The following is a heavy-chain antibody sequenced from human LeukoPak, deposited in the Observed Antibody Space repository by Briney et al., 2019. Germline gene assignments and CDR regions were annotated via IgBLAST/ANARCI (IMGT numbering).Heavy chain of an antibody. CDR1: GGTFSSYA. J-gene: IGHJ4*02. V-gene: IGHV1-69*05. Sequence: SVKVSCKASGGTFSSYAISWVRQAPGQGLEWMGGIIPIFGTANYAQKFQGGVTITTDESTSTAYMELSSLRSEDTAVYYCASYLHGRAAIPFDYWGQGTLGTVSS. D-gene: IGHD2-2*02. CDR3: ASYLHGRAAIPFDY. CDR2: IIPIFGTA.